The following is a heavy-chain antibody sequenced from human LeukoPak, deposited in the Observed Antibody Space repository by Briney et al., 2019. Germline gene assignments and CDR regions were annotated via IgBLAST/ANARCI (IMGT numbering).Heavy chain of an antibody. CDR2: ISWNSGSI. Sequence: SLRLSCAASGFTFDDYAMHWVRQAPGKGLEWVSGISWNSGSIGYADSVKGRFTISRDNAKNSLYLQMNSLRAEDTAVYYCARALATYCGGDCYENYFDYWGQGTLVTVSS. V-gene: IGHV3-9*01. D-gene: IGHD2-21*02. J-gene: IGHJ4*02. CDR1: GFTFDDYA. CDR3: ARALATYCGGDCYENYFDY.